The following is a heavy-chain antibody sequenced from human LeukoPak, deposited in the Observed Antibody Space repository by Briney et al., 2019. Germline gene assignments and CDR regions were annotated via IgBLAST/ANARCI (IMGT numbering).Heavy chain of an antibody. CDR2: ISSSGSML. Sequence: GGSLRLSCTVSGFTFTDYYMSWVRQAPGKGLEWVSYISSSGSMLHYADSVEGRFTISRDNAKNSLYLQMSSLRVEDTAVYYCTRRPYSSSWYYFDYWGQGTLVTVSS. V-gene: IGHV3-11*04. CDR3: TRRPYSSSWYYFDY. D-gene: IGHD6-13*01. CDR1: GFTFTDYY. J-gene: IGHJ4*02.